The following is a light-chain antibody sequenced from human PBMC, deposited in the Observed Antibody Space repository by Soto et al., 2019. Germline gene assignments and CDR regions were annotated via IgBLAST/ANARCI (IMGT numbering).Light chain of an antibody. CDR2: GAS. V-gene: IGKV3-15*01. Sequence: IVMTQSPATLSLSPGERATLSCRSSQSLTSNLAWYQQKPGQAPRLLIYGASTRATGIPARFSGSGSGTEFTLTISSLQSEDFAVYYCQQYNDWPSHITFGPGTKVDIK. CDR3: QQYNDWPSHIT. CDR1: QSLTSN. J-gene: IGKJ3*01.